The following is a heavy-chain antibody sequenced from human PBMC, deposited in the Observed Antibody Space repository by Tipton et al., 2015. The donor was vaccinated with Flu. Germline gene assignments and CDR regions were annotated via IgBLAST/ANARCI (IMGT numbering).Heavy chain of an antibody. D-gene: IGHD3-22*01. Sequence: QLVQSGAEVKKPGASVKVSCKASGYTLAGYYMHWVRQAPGQGLEWMGRINPNSGGTNYAQKFQGRVTMTRDTSISTAYMELSRLRSDDTAVYYCARASYYYDSSGPDAFDIWGQGTMVTVSS. V-gene: IGHV1-2*06. J-gene: IGHJ3*02. CDR3: ARASYYYDSSGPDAFDI. CDR1: GYTLAGYY. CDR2: INPNSGGT.